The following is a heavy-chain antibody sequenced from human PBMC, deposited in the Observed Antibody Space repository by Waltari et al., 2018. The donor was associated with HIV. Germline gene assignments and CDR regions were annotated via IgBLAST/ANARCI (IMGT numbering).Heavy chain of an antibody. CDR2: ISYDGSNK. J-gene: IGHJ2*01. D-gene: IGHD3-22*01. CDR1: GFTLQTYG. Sequence: QLQLVESGGGVVQPGRSLRLSCAASGFTLQTYGMHWVRQAPGKGLEWVAVISYDGSNKDYGDSVKGRFTISKDNSKSTLYLQMNSLRAEDTAVYYCAKDISANYYDSQGGWYYDLWGRGTLVTVSS. V-gene: IGHV3-30*18. CDR3: AKDISANYYDSQGGWYYDL.